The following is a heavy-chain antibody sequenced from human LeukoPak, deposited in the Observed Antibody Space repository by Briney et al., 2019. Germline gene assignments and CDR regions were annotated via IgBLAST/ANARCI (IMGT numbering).Heavy chain of an antibody. V-gene: IGHV4-30-2*01. D-gene: IGHD3-10*01. CDR3: ARGGALWFGELYPPYFDY. CDR1: GGSISSGGYY. J-gene: IGHJ4*02. CDR2: IYHSGST. Sequence: SQTLSLTCTVSGGSISSGGYYWSWIRQPPGKGLEWIGYIYHSGSTYYNPSLKSRVTISVDRSKNQFSLKLSSVTAADTAVYYCARGGALWFGELYPPYFDYWGQGTLVTVSS.